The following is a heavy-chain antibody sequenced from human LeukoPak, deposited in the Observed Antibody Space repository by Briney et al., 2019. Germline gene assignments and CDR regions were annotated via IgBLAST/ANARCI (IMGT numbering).Heavy chain of an antibody. D-gene: IGHD1-1*01. CDR2: IKSDGSIT. Sequence: PGGSLRLSCAASGFTFSSYSMNWVRQAPGKGLVWVSRIKSDGSITSYADSVKGRFTISRDNAKNTLYLQMNSLRVEDTAVYYCARDYNWNPPDYWGQGTLVTVSS. CDR3: ARDYNWNPPDY. V-gene: IGHV3-74*01. CDR1: GFTFSSYS. J-gene: IGHJ4*02.